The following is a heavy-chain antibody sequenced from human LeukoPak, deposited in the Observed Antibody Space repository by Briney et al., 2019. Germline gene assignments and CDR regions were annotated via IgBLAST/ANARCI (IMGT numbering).Heavy chain of an antibody. J-gene: IGHJ4*02. V-gene: IGHV3-20*04. CDR3: ARDWGGTEIDY. Sequence: GGSLRLSCAASGFTFDDYGMSWVRQAPGKGLEWVSGINWNGGSTGYADSVKGRFTISRDNARNSLYLQMNGLRAEDTALYYCARDWGGTEIDYWGQGTLVTVSS. CDR2: INWNGGST. CDR1: GFTFDDYG. D-gene: IGHD2-15*01.